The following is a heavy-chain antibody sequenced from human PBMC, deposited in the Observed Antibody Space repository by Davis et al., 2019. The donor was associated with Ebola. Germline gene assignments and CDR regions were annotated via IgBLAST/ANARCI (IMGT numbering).Heavy chain of an antibody. Sequence: SVKVSCKASGGTFSSYAISWVRQAPGQGLEWMGGIIPIFGTANYAQKFQGRVTITADESTSTAYMELSSLRSEDTAVYYCVYNWNDVLLGYIDYWGQGTLVTVSS. V-gene: IGHV1-69*13. CDR1: GGTFSSYA. D-gene: IGHD1-20*01. CDR3: VYNWNDVLLGYIDY. CDR2: IIPIFGTA. J-gene: IGHJ4*02.